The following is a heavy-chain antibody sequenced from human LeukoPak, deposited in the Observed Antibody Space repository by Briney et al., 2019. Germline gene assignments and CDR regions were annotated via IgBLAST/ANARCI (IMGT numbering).Heavy chain of an antibody. CDR2: ISSSGSTI. CDR1: GFTFSSYS. D-gene: IGHD6-19*01. J-gene: IGHJ4*02. Sequence: GGSLRLSCAASGFTFSSYSMNWVRQAPGKGLEWVSYISSSGSTIYYADSVKGRSTISRDNAKNSLYLQMNSLRAEDTAVYYCARDPESGWYVDYWGQGTLVTVSS. CDR3: ARDPESGWYVDY. V-gene: IGHV3-48*04.